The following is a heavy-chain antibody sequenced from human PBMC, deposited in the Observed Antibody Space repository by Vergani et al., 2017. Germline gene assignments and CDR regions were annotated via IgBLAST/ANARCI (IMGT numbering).Heavy chain of an antibody. Sequence: QVQLQESGPGLVKPSQTLSLTCTVSGGSINSHNYYWSWIRQRAGNGLEWIGRIHTSGSTNYNPPLKSRVTMSEDTTKNQFSLNLTSVTAADTAVYCCARGCCLGGSCHKPLFDRWGQRVQGTVSS. J-gene: IGHJ4*02. CDR2: IHTSGST. D-gene: IGHD2-15*01. V-gene: IGHV4-61*02. CDR1: GGSINSHNYY. CDR3: ARGCCLGGSCHKPLFDR.